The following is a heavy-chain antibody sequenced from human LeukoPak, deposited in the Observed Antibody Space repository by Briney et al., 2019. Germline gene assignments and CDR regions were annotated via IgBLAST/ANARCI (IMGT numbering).Heavy chain of an antibody. V-gene: IGHV1-46*01. D-gene: IGHD3-10*01. J-gene: IGHJ5*02. Sequence: ASVKVSCKASGYTFTNYYMHWVRQAPGQGLEWMGIINPSGGSTSYAQKFQGRVTMTRDTSTSTVYMELSSLRSEDTAVYYCARDYYGSGTPYSGMLFDPWGQGTLVTVSS. CDR2: INPSGGST. CDR3: ARDYYGSGTPYSGMLFDP. CDR1: GYTFTNYY.